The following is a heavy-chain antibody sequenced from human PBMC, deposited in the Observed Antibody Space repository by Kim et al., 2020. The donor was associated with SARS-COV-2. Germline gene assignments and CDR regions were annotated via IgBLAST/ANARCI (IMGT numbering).Heavy chain of an antibody. D-gene: IGHD3-22*01. J-gene: IGHJ4*02. CDR3: ARDVSSPWYHSSH. V-gene: IGHV3-53*01. CDR2: IYSGGST. Sequence: GGSLRLSCAASGFTVSSNYMSWVRQAPGKGLEWVSVIYSGGSTYYADSVKGRFTISRDNSKNTLYLQMNSLRAEDTAVYYCARDVSSPWYHSSHWGQGTLVTVSS. CDR1: GFTVSSNY.